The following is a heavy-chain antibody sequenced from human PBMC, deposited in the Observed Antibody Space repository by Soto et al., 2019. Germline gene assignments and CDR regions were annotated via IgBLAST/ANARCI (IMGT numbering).Heavy chain of an antibody. V-gene: IGHV3-30-3*01. D-gene: IGHD6-19*01. CDR3: ARGSSGWDEENWFDP. J-gene: IGHJ5*02. Sequence: QVQLVESGGGVVQPGRSLRLSCAASGFTFSSYAMHWVRQAPGKGLEWVAVISYDGSNKYYADSVKGRFTISRDNSKNTLYLQMNSLRAEDTAVYYCARGSSGWDEENWFDPWGQGTLVTVSS. CDR2: ISYDGSNK. CDR1: GFTFSSYA.